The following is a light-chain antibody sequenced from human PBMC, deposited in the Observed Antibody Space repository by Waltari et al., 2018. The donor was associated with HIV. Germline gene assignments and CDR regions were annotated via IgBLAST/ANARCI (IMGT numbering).Light chain of an antibody. J-gene: IGLJ1*01. V-gene: IGLV2-8*01. CDR3: TSYAGSGEYV. CDR1: SSDVGGYDY. CDR2: EGS. Sequence: QSALTQPPSASGSPGQSVTISCTGPSSDVGGYDYVSWYQHHPGKVPRLIMYEGSKRPSGVPDRFSGFKSGNTASLTVSGLQAEDEADYYCTSYAGSGEYVFGTGTKVTVL.